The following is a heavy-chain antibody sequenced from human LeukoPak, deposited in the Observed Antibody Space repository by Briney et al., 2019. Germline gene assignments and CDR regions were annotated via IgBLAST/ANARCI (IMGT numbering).Heavy chain of an antibody. D-gene: IGHD6-13*01. CDR3: AKARIAAAGTGAFDV. CDR2: FSATDGSA. CDR1: GFTVSSYG. J-gene: IGHJ3*01. Sequence: GGSLRLSCAVSGFTVSSYGMTWVRPAPGKGLEWVSAFSATDGSAQYAESVKGRFTISRDNSKNSLYLQMNSLRDEDTAVYYCAKARIAAAGTGAFDVWGQGTMVTVSS. V-gene: IGHV3-23*01.